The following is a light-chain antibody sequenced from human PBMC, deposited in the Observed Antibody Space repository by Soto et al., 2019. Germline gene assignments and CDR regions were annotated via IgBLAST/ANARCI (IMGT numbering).Light chain of an antibody. CDR1: QSISTY. CDR3: QQSYSDPIT. Sequence: DIQMAQSPSSLSASVGNRVTITCRASQSISTYLNWYQQKPGKAPKLLIFAASNLQSGVPSRFSGSRSGTDFTLTISRLQPEDFATYYCQQSYSDPITFGQGTRLQI. J-gene: IGKJ5*01. CDR2: AAS. V-gene: IGKV1-39*01.